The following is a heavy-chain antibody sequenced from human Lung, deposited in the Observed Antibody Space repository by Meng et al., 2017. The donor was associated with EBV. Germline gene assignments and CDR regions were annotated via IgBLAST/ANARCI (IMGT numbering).Heavy chain of an antibody. CDR2: INAGNGNT. CDR1: GYTFTGYY. D-gene: IGHD2-2*01. V-gene: IGHV1-3*01. Sequence: QVQLVQSGAEVKKPGASVKVSCKASGYTFTGYYMHWVRQAPGQRLEWMGWINAGNGNTKYSEKFQSRVTITRDTAASTAYMELSSLRSEDTAVYYCARTGCSSSSCYDYWGQGTLVTVSS. CDR3: ARTGCSSSSCYDY. J-gene: IGHJ4*02.